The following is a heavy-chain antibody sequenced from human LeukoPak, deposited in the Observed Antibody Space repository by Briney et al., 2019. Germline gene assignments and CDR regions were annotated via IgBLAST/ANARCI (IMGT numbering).Heavy chain of an antibody. V-gene: IGHV4-4*07. CDR2: IYTSGST. CDR1: GGSISSYY. CDR3: ARLRYSSSPVDY. J-gene: IGHJ4*02. Sequence: SETLSLTCTVSGGSISSYYWSWIRQPAGKGLEWIGRIYTSGSTNYNPSLKSRVTISVDTSKNQFSLKLSSVTAADTAVYYCARLRYSSSPVDYWGQGTLVTVSS. D-gene: IGHD6-6*01.